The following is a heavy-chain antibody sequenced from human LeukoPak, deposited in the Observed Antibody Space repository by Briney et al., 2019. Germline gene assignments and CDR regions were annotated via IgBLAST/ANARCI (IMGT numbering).Heavy chain of an antibody. CDR2: INHSGST. D-gene: IGHD4-23*01. CDR1: GGSLSGYY. J-gene: IGHJ4*02. V-gene: IGHV4-34*01. CDR3: ARVGYGGNSGDY. Sequence: KPSETLSLTCAVYGGSLSGYYWTWIRQPPGKGLEWIGEINHSGSTNYNPSLKSRVTISVDTSKNQFSLNLSSVTAADTAVYYCARVGYGGNSGDYWGQGTLVTVSS.